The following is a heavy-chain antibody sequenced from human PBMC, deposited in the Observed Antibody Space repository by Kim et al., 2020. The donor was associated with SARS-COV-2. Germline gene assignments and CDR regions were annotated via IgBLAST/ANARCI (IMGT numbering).Heavy chain of an antibody. J-gene: IGHJ2*01. CDR2: INHSGST. Sequence: SETLSLTCAVYGGSFSGYYWSWIRQPPGKGLEWIGEINHSGSTNYNPSLKSRVTISVDTSKNQFSLKLSSVTAADTAVYYCARAKYYYDSSGYRPNWYFDLWGRGTLVTVSS. CDR1: GGSFSGYY. D-gene: IGHD3-22*01. CDR3: ARAKYYYDSSGYRPNWYFDL. V-gene: IGHV4-34*01.